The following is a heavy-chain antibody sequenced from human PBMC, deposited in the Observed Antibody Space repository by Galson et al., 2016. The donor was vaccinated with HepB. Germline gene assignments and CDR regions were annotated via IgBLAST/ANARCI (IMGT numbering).Heavy chain of an antibody. V-gene: IGHV3-21*01. CDR1: GFTFSYYS. CDR2: ISSSSSDI. Sequence: SLRLSCAASGFTFSYYSMNWVRQAPGKGLEWVSSISSSSSDIYYADSAKGRITISRDNAKNSLYLQMNSLRAEDTAVYYCARDLIAAAGRTFYYYYYYMDVWGKGTTVTVSS. D-gene: IGHD6-13*01. J-gene: IGHJ6*03. CDR3: ARDLIAAAGRTFYYYYYYMDV.